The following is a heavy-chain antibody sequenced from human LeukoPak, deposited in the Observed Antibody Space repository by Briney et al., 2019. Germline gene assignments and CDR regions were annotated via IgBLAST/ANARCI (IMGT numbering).Heavy chain of an antibody. CDR2: IKQDGSEK. D-gene: IGHD3-22*01. V-gene: IGHV3-7*01. Sequence: GGSLRLSCAASGFTFSSYWMGWVRQAPGKGLEWVANIKQDGSEKYYVDSVKGRFTISRDNAKNSLYLQMNSLRAEDTAVYYCAREGDYDSRRYFDLWGRGTLVTVSS. CDR1: GFTFSSYW. CDR3: AREGDYDSRRYFDL. J-gene: IGHJ2*01.